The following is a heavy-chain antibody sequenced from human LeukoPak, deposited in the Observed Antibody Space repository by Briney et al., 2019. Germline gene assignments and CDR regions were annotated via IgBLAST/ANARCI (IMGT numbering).Heavy chain of an antibody. CDR3: AKPGGSGSYYYYYYYMDV. V-gene: IGHV3-48*03. J-gene: IGHJ6*03. CDR2: ITSSGTTI. D-gene: IGHD1-26*01. Sequence: GGSLRLSSAASGFTFSSYEMSWVRQAPGKGLEWVSYITSSGTTIYYADSVKGRFTISRDNAKNSLYLQMNSLRAEDTAVYYCAKPGGSGSYYYYYYYMDVWGKGTTVTVSS. CDR1: GFTFSSYE.